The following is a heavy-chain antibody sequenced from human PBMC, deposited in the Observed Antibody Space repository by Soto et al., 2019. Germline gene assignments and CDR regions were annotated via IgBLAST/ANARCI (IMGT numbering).Heavy chain of an antibody. D-gene: IGHD3-10*01. CDR2: INHSGST. CDR1: GGSFSGYY. J-gene: IGHJ4*02. V-gene: IGHV4-34*01. Sequence: QVQLQQWGAGLLKPSETLSLTCAVYGGSFSGYYLSWIRPPPGKGLAWIGEINHSGSTNYTPSLKRRVTVSVDTFKNQFSLKLSAVTAAGTAVYYCARGGSTGVRGGAENFDYWGQGPLVTVSS. CDR3: ARGGSTGVRGGAENFDY.